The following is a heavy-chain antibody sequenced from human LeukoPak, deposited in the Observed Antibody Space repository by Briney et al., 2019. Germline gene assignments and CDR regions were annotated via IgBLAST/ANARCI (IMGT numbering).Heavy chain of an antibody. V-gene: IGHV3-7*01. D-gene: IGHD1-1*01. J-gene: IGHJ4*02. Sequence: GGSLRLSCAASGFTFTDCWMTWVRQAPGKGLEWVANINLDGSEKWYVDSVRGRFTISRDNARNSLYLQMNGLRADDTAVYYCARGAGTGNYYAYWGQGTLVTVSS. CDR2: INLDGSEK. CDR1: GFTFTDCW. CDR3: ARGAGTGNYYAY.